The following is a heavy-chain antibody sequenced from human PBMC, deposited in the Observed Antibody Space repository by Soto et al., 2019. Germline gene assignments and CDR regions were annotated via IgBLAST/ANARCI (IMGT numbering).Heavy chain of an antibody. Sequence: QVQLVESGGGVVQPGKSLRLSCAASGFTFSSYAMHWARQAPGKGLEWVTVISIRGGDEYYAESVRGRFTIPRDDSKNTLYLQMDSLRVEDTAVYYCARGTIVARQHLDYWGQGTLVTVSS. CDR2: ISIRGGDE. CDR3: ARGTIVARQHLDY. J-gene: IGHJ4*02. D-gene: IGHD6-6*01. CDR1: GFTFSSYA. V-gene: IGHV3-30*03.